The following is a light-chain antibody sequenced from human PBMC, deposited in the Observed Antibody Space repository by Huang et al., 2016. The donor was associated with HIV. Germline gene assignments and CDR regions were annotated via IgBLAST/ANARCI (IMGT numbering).Light chain of an antibody. CDR3: LQADISPRS. Sequence: DIQMTQSPSSVSASEGDTVTITCRASQDISIWLAWYQQKTREAPTLLIHSASILVSGVPSRFSGSGSGTNVSLTINGLRPDDFATYYCLQADISPRSFGQGTRLDIQ. V-gene: IGKV1-12*01. J-gene: IGKJ5*01. CDR1: QDISIW. CDR2: SAS.